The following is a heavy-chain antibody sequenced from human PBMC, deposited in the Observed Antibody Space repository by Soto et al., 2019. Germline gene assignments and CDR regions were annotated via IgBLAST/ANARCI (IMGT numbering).Heavy chain of an antibody. CDR3: VKDYYGSRLSPYYFDH. J-gene: IGHJ4*02. V-gene: IGHV3-64D*06. CDR2: ISSDGDDT. D-gene: IGHD3-10*01. Sequence: PGGSLRLSCSASGFIFSSLAMHWVRQAPGKGLEYVSAISSDGDDTFYVDSVKGRFTISRDNSKNTLFLQMTSRRLEDTAVYHCVKDYYGSRLSPYYFDHWGQGTLVTVSS. CDR1: GFIFSSLA.